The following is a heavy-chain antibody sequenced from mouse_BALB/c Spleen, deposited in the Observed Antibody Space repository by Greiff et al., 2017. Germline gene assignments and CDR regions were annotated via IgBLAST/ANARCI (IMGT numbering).Heavy chain of an antibody. CDR3: ARGRYGGAMDY. D-gene: IGHD2-14*01. V-gene: IGHV1-7*01. CDR1: GYTFTSYW. J-gene: IGHJ4*01. Sequence: VQLQQSGAELVKPGASVKMSCKASGYTFTSYWMHWVKQRPGPGLEWIGYINPSTGYTEYNQKFKDKATLTADKSSSTAYMQLSSLTSEDSAVYYCARGRYGGAMDYWGQGTSVTVSA. CDR2: INPSTGYT.